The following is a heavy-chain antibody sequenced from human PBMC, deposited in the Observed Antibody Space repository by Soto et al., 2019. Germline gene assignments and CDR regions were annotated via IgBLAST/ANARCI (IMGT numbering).Heavy chain of an antibody. V-gene: IGHV3-23*01. CDR1: GFTFSSYA. Sequence: QTGGSLRLSCAASGFTFSSYAMSWVRQAPGKGLEWVSAISGSGVSTYYADSVKGRFTISRDNSKNTLYLQMNSLRAEDTAVYYCAKAYYDILTGYYDWWGQGTLVTVSS. J-gene: IGHJ4*02. D-gene: IGHD3-9*01. CDR2: ISGSGVST. CDR3: AKAYYDILTGYYDW.